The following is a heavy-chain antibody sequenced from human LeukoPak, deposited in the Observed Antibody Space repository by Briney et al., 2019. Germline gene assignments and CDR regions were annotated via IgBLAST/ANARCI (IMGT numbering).Heavy chain of an antibody. Sequence: SETLSLTCTVSGGSISSGGYYWSWIRQHPGKGLEWIGYIYYSGSTYYNPSLKSRVTISVDTSKNQFSLKLSSVTAAVTAVYYCARVDVVVAIDYWGQGTLVTVSS. CDR3: ARVDVVVAIDY. D-gene: IGHD2-15*01. J-gene: IGHJ4*02. CDR2: IYYSGST. CDR1: GGSISSGGYY. V-gene: IGHV4-31*03.